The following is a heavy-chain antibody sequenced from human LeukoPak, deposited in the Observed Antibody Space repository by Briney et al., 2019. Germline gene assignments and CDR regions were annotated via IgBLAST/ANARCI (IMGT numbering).Heavy chain of an antibody. CDR1: GGSISSGGYY. CDR3: ARDRDSSGYLY. CDR2: IYYSGST. J-gene: IGHJ4*02. V-gene: IGHV4-31*03. D-gene: IGHD3-22*01. Sequence: SETLSLTCTVSGGSISSGGYYWSWIRQHPGRGLEWIGYIYYSGSTYYNPSLKSRVTISVDTSKNQFSLKLSSVTAADTAVYYCARDRDSSGYLYWGQGTLVTVSS.